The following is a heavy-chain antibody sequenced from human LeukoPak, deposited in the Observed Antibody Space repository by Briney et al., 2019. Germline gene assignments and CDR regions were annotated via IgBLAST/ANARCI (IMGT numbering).Heavy chain of an antibody. Sequence: ASVKVSCKASGYTFTSYGISWVRQAPGQGLEWMGWTSAYNGKTNYAQTLQGRVTMTTDTSTSTAYMELRSLRSDDTAVYYCARDEYYDFWSGYYNGLYYFDYWGQGTLVTVSS. CDR1: GYTFTSYG. V-gene: IGHV1-18*01. D-gene: IGHD3-3*01. CDR3: ARDEYYDFWSGYYNGLYYFDY. CDR2: TSAYNGKT. J-gene: IGHJ4*02.